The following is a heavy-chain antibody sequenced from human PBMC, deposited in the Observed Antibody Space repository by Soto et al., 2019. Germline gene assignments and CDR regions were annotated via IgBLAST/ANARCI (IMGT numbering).Heavy chain of an antibody. CDR3: ASGAAGTLPYYYYGMDV. CDR2: IIPIFGTA. CDR1: GGTFSSYA. J-gene: IGHJ6*02. Sequence: SVKVSCKASGGTFSSYAISWVRQAPGQGLEWMGGIIPIFGTANYAQKFQGRVTITADESTSTAYMELSSLRSEDTAVYYRASGAAGTLPYYYYGMDVWGQGTTVTVSS. V-gene: IGHV1-69*13. D-gene: IGHD6-13*01.